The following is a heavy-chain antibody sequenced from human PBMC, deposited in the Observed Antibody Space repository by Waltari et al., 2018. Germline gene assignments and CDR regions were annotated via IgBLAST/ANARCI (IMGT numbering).Heavy chain of an antibody. Sequence: QVQLVQSGAEVKKPGSSVKVSCKASGGSFSTYAITWVRQAPGQGPEWMGGIIPMFETANYEQKCQERVTITTDGSMTTAYMELSSLTSEDTAVYYCARGGLYGQQLLESAFEIWGQGTKVTVAS. D-gene: IGHD6-13*01. V-gene: IGHV1-69*05. CDR1: GGSFSTYA. CDR3: ARGGLYGQQLLESAFEI. CDR2: IIPMFETA. J-gene: IGHJ3*02.